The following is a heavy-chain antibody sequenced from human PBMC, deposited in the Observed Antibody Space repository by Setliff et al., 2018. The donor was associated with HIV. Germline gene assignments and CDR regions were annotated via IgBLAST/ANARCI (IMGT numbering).Heavy chain of an antibody. V-gene: IGHV3-23*01. CDR3: ARDKGVTTPAFDI. Sequence: PGGSLRLSCAASGFTFSNYAMSWVRQAPGKGLEWVSTISSSGGATYYADSVKGRFTISRDNSKNTLYLQMNSLRVEDTAVYYCARDKGVTTPAFDIWGQGTMVTVSS. J-gene: IGHJ3*02. CDR2: ISSSGGAT. D-gene: IGHD4-17*01. CDR1: GFTFSNYA.